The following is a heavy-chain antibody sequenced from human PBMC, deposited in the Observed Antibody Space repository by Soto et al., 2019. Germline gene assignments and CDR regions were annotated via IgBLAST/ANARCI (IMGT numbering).Heavy chain of an antibody. D-gene: IGHD3-16*02. CDR1: GYTFTSYG. CDR2: ISAYNGNT. Sequence: ASVKVSCKASGYTFTSYGISWVRQAPGQGLEWMGWISAYNGNTNYAQKLQGRVTMTTDTSTSTAYMELRSLRSDDTAVYYCARRYDYIWGSYRQLDYWGQGTLVTVSS. CDR3: ARRYDYIWGSYRQLDY. J-gene: IGHJ4*02. V-gene: IGHV1-18*01.